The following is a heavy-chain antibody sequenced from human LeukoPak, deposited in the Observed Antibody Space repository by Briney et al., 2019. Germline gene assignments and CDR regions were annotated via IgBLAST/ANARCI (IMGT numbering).Heavy chain of an antibody. CDR1: GYTFTSYY. V-gene: IGHV1-46*01. Sequence: ASVKVSCKASGYTFTSYYMHWVRQAPGQGLEWMGIINPSGGSTSYAQKFQGRVTMTRDTSTSTVYMELSSLRSEDTAVYYCARDSGSYALMKGAFDIWGQGTMVTVSS. CDR3: ARDSGSYALMKGAFDI. J-gene: IGHJ3*02. D-gene: IGHD1-26*01. CDR2: INPSGGST.